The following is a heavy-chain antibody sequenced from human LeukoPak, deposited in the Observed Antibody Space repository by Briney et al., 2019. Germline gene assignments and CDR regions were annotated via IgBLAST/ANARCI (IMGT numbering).Heavy chain of an antibody. V-gene: IGHV7-4-1*02. Sequence: ASVKVSCKASGYTFTGYYMHWVRQAPGQGLEWMGWINTNTGNPTYAQGFTGRFVFSLDTSVSTAYLQISSLKAEDTAVYYCARGGELLLWFGELSDVDYWGRGTLVTVSS. CDR3: ARGGELLLWFGELSDVDY. D-gene: IGHD3-10*01. CDR1: GYTFTGYY. J-gene: IGHJ4*02. CDR2: INTNTGNP.